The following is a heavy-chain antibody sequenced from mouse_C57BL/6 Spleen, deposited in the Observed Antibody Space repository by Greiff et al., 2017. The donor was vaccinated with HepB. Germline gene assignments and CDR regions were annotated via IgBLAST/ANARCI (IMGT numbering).Heavy chain of an antibody. CDR2: FYPGSGSI. D-gene: IGHD2-2*01. J-gene: IGHJ3*01. CDR3: ARHEDSLIYYGYDQGAWFAY. V-gene: IGHV1-62-2*01. CDR1: GYTFTEYT. Sequence: QVQLQQSGAELVKPGASVKLSCKASGYTFTEYTIHWVKQRSGQGLEWIGWFYPGSGSIKYNEKFKDKATLTADKSSSTVYMELSRLTSEDSAVYFCARHEDSLIYYGYDQGAWFAYWGQGTLVTVSA.